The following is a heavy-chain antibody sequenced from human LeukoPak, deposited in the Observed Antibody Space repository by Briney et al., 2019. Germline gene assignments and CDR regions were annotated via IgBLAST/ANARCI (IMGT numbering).Heavy chain of an antibody. CDR1: GFIFSSDA. D-gene: IGHD5-12*01. J-gene: IGHJ4*02. CDR2: INDGGGST. V-gene: IGHV3-23*01. CDR3: AKASDMAATAPEY. Sequence: GGSLRLSRAASGFIFSSDAMNWGRQARGQGLKWVSAINDGGGSTYSADSVKGRFTISRDNSKNTLYLQMTSLRAEDTALYFCAKASDMAATAPEYWGQGILVTVSS.